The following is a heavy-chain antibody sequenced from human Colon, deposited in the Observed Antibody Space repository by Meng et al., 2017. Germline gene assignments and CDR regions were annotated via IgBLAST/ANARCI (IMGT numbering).Heavy chain of an antibody. Sequence: QVRLQGSGPRLVRPSETLSLTCPLSGGSVSSHSCYWSWIRPTPGKGLEWIGYVYYAGTANYHPSLKSRVTISVDTSKNHFSLNLTSVTAADTAVYYCARGRGSYSSIDFWGQGTLVTVSS. CDR3: ARGRGSYSSIDF. D-gene: IGHD1-26*01. J-gene: IGHJ4*02. CDR2: VYYAGTA. CDR1: GGSVSSHSCY. V-gene: IGHV4-61*03.